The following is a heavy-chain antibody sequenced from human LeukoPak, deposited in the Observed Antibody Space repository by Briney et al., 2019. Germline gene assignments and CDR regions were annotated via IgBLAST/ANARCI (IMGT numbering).Heavy chain of an antibody. CDR3: AKSSDYDILTGYYPGYYGMDV. Sequence: GGSLRLSCAASGFTFSSYAMSWVRQAPGKGLEWVSAISGSGGSTYYADFVKGRFTISRDNSKNALYLQMNSLRAEDTAVYYCAKSSDYDILTGYYPGYYGMDVWGQGTTVTVSS. J-gene: IGHJ6*02. D-gene: IGHD3-9*01. V-gene: IGHV3-23*01. CDR2: ISGSGGST. CDR1: GFTFSSYA.